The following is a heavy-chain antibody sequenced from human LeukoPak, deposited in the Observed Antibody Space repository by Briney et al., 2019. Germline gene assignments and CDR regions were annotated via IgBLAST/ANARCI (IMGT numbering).Heavy chain of an antibody. CDR2: ISGSGGST. D-gene: IGHD6-19*01. CDR1: GFTFSDYY. V-gene: IGHV3-23*01. J-gene: IGHJ4*02. CDR3: AMHSSGWSSSFDC. Sequence: PGGSLRLSCAASGFTFSDYYMSWIRQAPGKGLEWVSAISGSGGSTYYGDSVKGRFTISRDNSKNTLYLQMNSLRAEDTAVYYCAMHSSGWSSSFDCWGQGTLLTVSS.